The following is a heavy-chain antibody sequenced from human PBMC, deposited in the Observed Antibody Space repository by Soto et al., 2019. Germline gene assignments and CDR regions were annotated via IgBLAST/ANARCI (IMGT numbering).Heavy chain of an antibody. V-gene: IGHV3-33*01. CDR3: ARGYKRITMVRGRGYGMDV. CDR2: IWYDGSNK. J-gene: IGHJ6*02. D-gene: IGHD3-10*01. CDR1: GFTFSSYG. Sequence: QVQLVESGGGVVQPGRSLRLSCAASGFTFSSYGMHWVRQAPGKGLEWVAVIWYDGSNKYYADSVKGRFTISRDNSKNTLYLQMNSLRAEDTAVYYCARGYKRITMVRGRGYGMDVWGQGTTVTVSS.